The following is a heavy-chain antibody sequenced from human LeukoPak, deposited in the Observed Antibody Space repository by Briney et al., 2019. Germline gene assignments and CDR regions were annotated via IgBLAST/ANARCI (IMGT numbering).Heavy chain of an antibody. Sequence: SETLSLTCTASGGSISSYYWSWIRQPPGKGLEWIGEINHSGSTNYNPSLKSRVTISVDTSKNQFSLKLSSVTAADTAVYYCARINDSGSYWGLNYYYYMDVWGKGTTVTVSS. V-gene: IGHV4-34*01. CDR2: INHSGST. J-gene: IGHJ6*03. D-gene: IGHD1-26*01. CDR1: GGSISSYY. CDR3: ARINDSGSYWGLNYYYYMDV.